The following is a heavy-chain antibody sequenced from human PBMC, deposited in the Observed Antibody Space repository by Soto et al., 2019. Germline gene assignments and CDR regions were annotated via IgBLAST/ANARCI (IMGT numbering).Heavy chain of an antibody. D-gene: IGHD2-8*01. CDR2: INPNSGGT. CDR3: APILYQSITGFDI. V-gene: IGHV1-2*02. CDR1: GYTFTGYY. J-gene: IGHJ3*02. Sequence: SVKVSCKASGYTFTGYYMHWVRQAPGQGLEWMGWINPNSGGTNYAQKFQGRVTMTRDTSISTAYMELSRLRSDDTAVYYCAPILYQSITGFDIWGQGTMVTVSS.